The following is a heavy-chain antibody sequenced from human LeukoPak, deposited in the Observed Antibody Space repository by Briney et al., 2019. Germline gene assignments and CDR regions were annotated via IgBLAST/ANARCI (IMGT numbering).Heavy chain of an antibody. CDR3: ARDRVTHLEWGDDDAFDI. CDR2: INPSGGST. D-gene: IGHD3-3*01. V-gene: IGHV1-46*01. Sequence: GASVKVSCKASGYTFTSYYMYWVRQAPGQGLEWMGIINPSGGSTSYAQRFQGRVTMTRNTSTSTVYMELSSLRFEDTAVYYCARDRVTHLEWGDDDAFDIWGQGTMVTVSS. CDR1: GYTFTSYY. J-gene: IGHJ3*02.